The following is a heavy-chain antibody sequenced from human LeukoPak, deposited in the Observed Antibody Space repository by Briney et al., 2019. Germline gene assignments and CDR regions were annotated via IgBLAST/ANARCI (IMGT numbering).Heavy chain of an antibody. J-gene: IGHJ4*02. CDR3: ASAPLDCSGGSCSYYFDY. D-gene: IGHD2-15*01. CDR1: GFTLSSYD. Sequence: GGSLRLSCAASGFTLSSYDMHWVRQATGKGLEWVSAIGTAGDTYYPGSVKGRFTISRENAKNSLYLQMNSLRAGDTAVYYCASAPLDCSGGSCSYYFDYWGQGTLVTVPS. CDR2: IGTAGDT. V-gene: IGHV3-13*01.